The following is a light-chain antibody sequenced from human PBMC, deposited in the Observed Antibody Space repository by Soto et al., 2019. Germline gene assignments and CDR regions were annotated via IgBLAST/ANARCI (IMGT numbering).Light chain of an antibody. CDR1: QSVSRY. CDR2: DAS. J-gene: IGKJ4*01. V-gene: IGKV3D-15*01. CDR3: QQYNNWPLT. Sequence: EIWLTQSPATLSLSPGERATLSCRASQSVSRYLDWYQKKHGKAPRLLIYDASNRATGIPARLSGSGYGTELTITISSMQSEDFEVYYCQQYNNWPLTFGGGTKVDI.